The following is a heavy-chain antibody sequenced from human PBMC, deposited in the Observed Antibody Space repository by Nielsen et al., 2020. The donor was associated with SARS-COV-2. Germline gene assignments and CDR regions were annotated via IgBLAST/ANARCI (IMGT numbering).Heavy chain of an antibody. J-gene: IGHJ4*02. Sequence: ASVKVSCKASGYTFTDYYLHWVRQAPGQGLEWMGWIIPSSGGTKFVQKFQGRVTMTRDTSISTAYMELSTLRSDDTAVYYCARGAAIQWGGYYFDYWGQGTLVTVSS. V-gene: IGHV1-2*02. D-gene: IGHD2-2*02. CDR3: ARGAAIQWGGYYFDY. CDR2: IIPSSGGT. CDR1: GYTFTDYY.